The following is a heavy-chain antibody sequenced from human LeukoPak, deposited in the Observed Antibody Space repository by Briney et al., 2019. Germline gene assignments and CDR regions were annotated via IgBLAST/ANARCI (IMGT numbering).Heavy chain of an antibody. Sequence: GGSLRLSCAASGFTFSDYYMSWIRQAPEKGLEWVANIKEDGSATYYVDSVKGRFTISRDNAKNSLYLQMNSLRAEDTAIYYCARGGTRSPIDWGPGTLVTVSS. CDR2: IKEDGSAT. D-gene: IGHD2/OR15-2a*01. CDR1: GFTFSDYY. V-gene: IGHV3-7*01. J-gene: IGHJ4*02. CDR3: ARGGTRSPID.